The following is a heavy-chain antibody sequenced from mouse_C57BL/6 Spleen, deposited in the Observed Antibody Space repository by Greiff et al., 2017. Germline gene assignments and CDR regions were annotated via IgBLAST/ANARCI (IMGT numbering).Heavy chain of an antibody. J-gene: IGHJ4*01. CDR2: IYPGDGDT. D-gene: IGHD2-4*01. CDR1: GYAFSSSW. CDR3: ALYEYDWEAYYAMGY. Sequence: QVQLQQSGPELVKPGASVKISCKASGYAFSSSWMNWVKQRPGKGLEWIGRIYPGDGDTNYNGKFKGKATLTADKSSSTAYMQLSSLTSEDSAVYFCALYEYDWEAYYAMGYWGQGASVTVAT. V-gene: IGHV1-82*01.